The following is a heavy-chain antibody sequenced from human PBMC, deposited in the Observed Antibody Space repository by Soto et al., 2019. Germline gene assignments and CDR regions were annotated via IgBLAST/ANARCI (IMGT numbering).Heavy chain of an antibody. D-gene: IGHD3-10*01. J-gene: IGHJ1*01. CDR3: ARDMVRGMYPEYYQR. Sequence: EVQLVESGGGLVQPGGSLRLSCAASGFTVSSNYMSWVRQAPGKGLEWVSVIYAGGSTYYAASSKDRFTMSRDNTRNTLDLQMNSRRDEDTAVYYCARDMVRGMYPEYYQRWGQGTLGTVSA. CDR1: GFTVSSNY. V-gene: IGHV3-66*01. CDR2: IYAGGST.